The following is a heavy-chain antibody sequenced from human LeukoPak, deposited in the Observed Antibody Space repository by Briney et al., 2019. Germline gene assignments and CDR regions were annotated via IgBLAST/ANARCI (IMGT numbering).Heavy chain of an antibody. D-gene: IGHD4-23*01. CDR1: GYSISSGYY. J-gene: IGHJ6*03. Sequence: PSETLSLTCTVSGYSISSGYYWGWIRQPPGKGLEWIGSIYHSGSTYYNPSLKSRVTISVDTSKNQFSLKLSSVTAADTAVYYCARSDYGGNFKDYYYYMDVWGKGTTVTISS. CDR2: IYHSGST. V-gene: IGHV4-38-2*02. CDR3: ARSDYGGNFKDYYYYMDV.